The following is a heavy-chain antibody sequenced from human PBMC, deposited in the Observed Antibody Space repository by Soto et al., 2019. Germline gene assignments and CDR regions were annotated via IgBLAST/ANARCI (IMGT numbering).Heavy chain of an antibody. CDR3: ARADYEILTGSYAMDV. V-gene: IGHV4-4*07. Sequence: KTSENLSLTCTVSDDFISSYYWNWIRQPAGKGLEWIGRVSTNGATNYNPSLESRVTMSVDTSKNQFSLKLTSVTAADTAVYFCARADYEILTGSYAMDVWGQGTTVTVSS. J-gene: IGHJ6*02. CDR2: VSTNGAT. CDR1: DDFISSYY. D-gene: IGHD3-9*01.